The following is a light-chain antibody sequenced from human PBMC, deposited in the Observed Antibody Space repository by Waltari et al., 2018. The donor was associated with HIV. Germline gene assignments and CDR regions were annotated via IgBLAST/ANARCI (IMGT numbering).Light chain of an antibody. V-gene: IGKV1-39*01. J-gene: IGKJ4*01. CDR3: QQSYSTRALT. CDR1: QCISSY. CDR2: AAS. Sequence: DIQLTQSPSSLSASVGDRVTITCRASQCISSYLNWYQQKPGKAPKLLIYAASSLQSGVLSRFSGSGSGTDFTLTISSLQPEDFANYYCQQSYSTRALTFGGGTKVEIK.